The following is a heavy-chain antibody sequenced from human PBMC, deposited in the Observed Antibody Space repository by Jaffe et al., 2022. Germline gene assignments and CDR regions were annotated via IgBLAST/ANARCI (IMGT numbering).Heavy chain of an antibody. Sequence: EVQLLESGGDLVQPGRSLRLSCAASGFNFNNYAMGWVRRAPGKGLEWVSAIHGSGSKTYYADPVKGRFTLSRDNSKNTVFLQMNSLRVEDTAVYYCGKGRFLDWSLIDYYFDFWGPGSLVSVSS. V-gene: IGHV3-23*01. CDR2: IHGSGSKT. D-gene: IGHD3-3*01. J-gene: IGHJ4*02. CDR3: GKGRFLDWSLIDYYFDF. CDR1: GFNFNNYA.